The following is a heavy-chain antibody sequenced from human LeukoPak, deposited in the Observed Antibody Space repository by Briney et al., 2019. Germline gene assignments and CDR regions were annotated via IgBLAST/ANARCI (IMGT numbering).Heavy chain of an antibody. CDR3: AKEDHFAS. CDR1: GFTFDDYT. V-gene: IGHV3-9*01. J-gene: IGHJ4*02. Sequence: GGSLRLSCAASGFTFDDYTMHWVRQAPGKGLEWVSGITWNSGSIGYADSARGRFTISRDNAKNSLYLEMNSLRAEDTASYYCAKEDHFASWGQGTLVTVSS. CDR2: ITWNSGSI.